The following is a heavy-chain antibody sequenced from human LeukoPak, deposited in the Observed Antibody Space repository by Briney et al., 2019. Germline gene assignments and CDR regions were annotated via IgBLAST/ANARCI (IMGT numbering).Heavy chain of an antibody. CDR1: GFTFSSYA. V-gene: IGHV3-23*01. D-gene: IGHD3-9*01. CDR2: ISGSGGST. J-gene: IGHJ4*02. Sequence: PGGSLRLSCAASGFTFSSYAVSWVRQAPGKGLEWVSAISGSGGSTYYADSVKGRFTISRDNSKNTLYLQMNSLRAEDTAVYYCAKDPRGILTGPYYFDYWGQGTLVTVSS. CDR3: AKDPRGILTGPYYFDY.